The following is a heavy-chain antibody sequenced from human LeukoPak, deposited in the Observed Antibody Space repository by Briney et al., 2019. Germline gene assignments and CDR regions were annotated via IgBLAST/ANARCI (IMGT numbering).Heavy chain of an antibody. Sequence: PSQTLSLTCTVSGASISSGGYYWNWIRQPPGKGLEWIGYIYYSRSTSYSPSLKSRLTISVDTSKNQFSLKLSSVTAADTAVYYCARVLRYFDWANYYYYGMDVWGQGTTVTVSS. V-gene: IGHV4-30-4*01. CDR3: ARVLRYFDWANYYYYGMDV. CDR1: GASISSGGYY. J-gene: IGHJ6*02. CDR2: IYYSRST. D-gene: IGHD3-9*01.